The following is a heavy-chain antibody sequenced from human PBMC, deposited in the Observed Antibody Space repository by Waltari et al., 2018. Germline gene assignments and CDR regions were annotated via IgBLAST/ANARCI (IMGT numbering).Heavy chain of an antibody. CDR3: ARDRGVGATSDAFDV. Sequence: QVQLVQSGAEVKKSGASVKVSCKASGYSFTDNYIHWVRQAPGQGLEWRGWINPKRGGTKNAQKFKGRVTMTRETSISTAYMEVSRLRSDDTAVYYCARDRGVGATSDAFDVWGQGTMVAVSS. CDR1: GYSFTDNY. D-gene: IGHD1-26*01. J-gene: IGHJ3*01. CDR2: INPKRGGT. V-gene: IGHV1-2*02.